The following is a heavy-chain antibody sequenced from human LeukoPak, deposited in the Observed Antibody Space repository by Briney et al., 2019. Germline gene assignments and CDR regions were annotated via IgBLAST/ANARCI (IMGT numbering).Heavy chain of an antibody. CDR2: IYYSGST. V-gene: IGHV4-59*01. CDR1: GGSISSYY. CDR3: ARALAAAGTVRHYYYGMDV. J-gene: IGHJ6*02. D-gene: IGHD6-13*01. Sequence: SETLSLTCTVSGGSISSYYWSWIRQPPGKGLEWIGYIYYSGSTNYNPSLKSRVTISVDTSKNRFSLKLSSVTAADTAVYYCARALAAAGTVRHYYYGMDVWGQGTTVTVSS.